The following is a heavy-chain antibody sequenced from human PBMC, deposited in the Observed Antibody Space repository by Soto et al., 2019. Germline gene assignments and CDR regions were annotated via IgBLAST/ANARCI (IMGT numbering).Heavy chain of an antibody. CDR3: ARGTSRSSWLVGYYYGMDV. D-gene: IGHD6-13*01. CDR1: GFTFSSYG. Sequence: HPGGSLRLSCAASGFTFSSYGMHWVRQAPGKGLEWVAVIWYDGSNKYYADSVKGRFTISRDNSKNTLYLQMNSLRAEDTAVYYCARGTSRSSWLVGYYYGMDVWGQGTTVTVSS. V-gene: IGHV3-33*01. J-gene: IGHJ6*02. CDR2: IWYDGSNK.